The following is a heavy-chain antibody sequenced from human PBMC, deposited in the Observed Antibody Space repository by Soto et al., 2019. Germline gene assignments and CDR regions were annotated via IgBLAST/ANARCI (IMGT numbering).Heavy chain of an antibody. J-gene: IGHJ6*02. CDR3: ARDKSSTRGILWYYGMDV. CDR2: ISYDGSNK. Sequence: GGSLRLSCADSGFTFSDYYRSWFRQAPAKGLEWVAVISYDGSNKYYADSEKGRFTISRDNSKNTLYLQMNSLRAEDTAVYYCARDKSSTRGILWYYGMDVWGQGTTVTVSS. V-gene: IGHV3-30-3*01. D-gene: IGHD3-10*01. CDR1: GFTFSDYY.